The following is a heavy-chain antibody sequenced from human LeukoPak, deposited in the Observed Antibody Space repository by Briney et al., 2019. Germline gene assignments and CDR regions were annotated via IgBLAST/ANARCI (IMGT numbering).Heavy chain of an antibody. J-gene: IGHJ4*02. Sequence: PSETLSLTCTVSGGSISSYYWSWIRQPPGKGLEWIGYIYYSGSTNYNPSLKSRVTISVDTSKNQFSLKLSSVTAADTAVYYCAKETRQYQLLYGYFDYWGQGTLVTVSS. D-gene: IGHD2-2*02. CDR1: GGSISSYY. CDR3: AKETRQYQLLYGYFDY. CDR2: IYYSGST. V-gene: IGHV4-59*01.